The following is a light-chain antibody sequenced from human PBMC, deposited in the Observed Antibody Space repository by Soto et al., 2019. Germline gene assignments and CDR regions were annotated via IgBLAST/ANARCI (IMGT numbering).Light chain of an antibody. V-gene: IGKV3-20*01. J-gene: IGKJ1*01. CDR3: QHYSSSRWT. CDR1: LSVTSRS. CDR2: AAS. Sequence: EIVLTQSPGTLSLSPGERVTLSCRASLSVTSRSLAWYQKKPGQAPRLLIYAASTRASGIPDRFSGGGSGTDFTLTISRLEPEDFAVYYCQHYSSSRWTFGQGTKVEVK.